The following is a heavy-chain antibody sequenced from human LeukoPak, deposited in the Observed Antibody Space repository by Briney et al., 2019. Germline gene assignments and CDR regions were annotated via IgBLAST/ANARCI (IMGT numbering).Heavy chain of an antibody. CDR2: ISSRSSYI. D-gene: IGHD4-17*01. Sequence: GGSLRLSCAASGFTFSSYRMNWVRQAPGKGLEWVSSISSRSSYIYYADSLKGRFTISRDNAKNPLYLNIHSLRAEDTAVYYCARDRADPDYGDYVFAYWGQGTLVTVSS. CDR1: GFTFSSYR. CDR3: ARDRADPDYGDYVFAY. J-gene: IGHJ4*02. V-gene: IGHV3-21*01.